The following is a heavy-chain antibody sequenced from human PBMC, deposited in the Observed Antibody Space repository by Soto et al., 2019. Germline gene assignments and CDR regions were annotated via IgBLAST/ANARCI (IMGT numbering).Heavy chain of an antibody. CDR2: ISGSGGST. J-gene: IGHJ4*02. CDR3: AKDPSGSYYPKENFDY. D-gene: IGHD1-26*01. Sequence: PGGSLRLSCAASGFTFISYAMSWVLQAPWKGLEWVSAISGSGGSTYYADSVKGRFTISRDNSKNTLYLQMNSLRAEDTAVYYCAKDPSGSYYPKENFDYWGQGTLVTVSS. CDR1: GFTFISYA. V-gene: IGHV3-23*01.